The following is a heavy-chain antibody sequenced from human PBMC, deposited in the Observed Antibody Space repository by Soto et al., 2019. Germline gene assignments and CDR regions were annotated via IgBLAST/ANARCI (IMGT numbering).Heavy chain of an antibody. J-gene: IGHJ4*02. Sequence: QVQLQESGPGLVKPSETLSLTCTVSGGSISSYYWSWIRQPPGKGLEWIGYIYYSGSTNYNPSLKSRVTISVDTSKNQFSLKLSSVTAADTAVYYCARDVEGSGSYFDYWGQGTLVTVSS. CDR2: IYYSGST. CDR3: ARDVEGSGSYFDY. D-gene: IGHD3-10*01. V-gene: IGHV4-59*01. CDR1: GGSISSYY.